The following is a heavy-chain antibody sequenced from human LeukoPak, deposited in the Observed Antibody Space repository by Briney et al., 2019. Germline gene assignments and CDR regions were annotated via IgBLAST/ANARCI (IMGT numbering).Heavy chain of an antibody. CDR1: GYTFTSYD. D-gene: IGHD4-17*01. V-gene: IGHV1-8*03. CDR2: MNPNSGNT. J-gene: IGHJ4*02. Sequence: GASVTVSCKASGYTFTSYDFNWVRQATGQGLAWMGWMNPNSGNTGYAQKFQGRVTITSNPSVSTAFMELSSLRSEATAVFYFAMRTVVLDYWGQGALVTVSS. CDR3: AMRTVVLDY.